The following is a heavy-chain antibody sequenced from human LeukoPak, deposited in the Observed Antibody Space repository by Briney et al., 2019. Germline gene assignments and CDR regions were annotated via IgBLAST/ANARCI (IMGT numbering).Heavy chain of an antibody. CDR1: GYTFTSYY. Sequence: ASVKVSCKASGYTFTSYYMHWVRQAPGQGLEWMGIINPSGGSTSYAQKFQGRVTMTRDTSTSTVYMELSSLRSKDTAVYYCARRAVRYDSSGYYSIIDYWGQGTLVTVSS. J-gene: IGHJ4*02. CDR3: ARRAVRYDSSGYYSIIDY. V-gene: IGHV1-46*01. D-gene: IGHD3-22*01. CDR2: INPSGGST.